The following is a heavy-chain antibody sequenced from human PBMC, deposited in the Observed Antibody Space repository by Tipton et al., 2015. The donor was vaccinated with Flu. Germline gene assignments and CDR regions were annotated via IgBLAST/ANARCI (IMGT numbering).Heavy chain of an antibody. Sequence: QLVQSGPEVKKPGASVRVSCKASGYTFSSYEINWVRQATGQGLEWMGWMNPNSGNTGYAQKFQGRVTMTRNTSISTAYMELTSRTSEDTAVYYCARNRQQSRYFDLWGRGTLVTVSS. CDR1: GYTFSSYE. D-gene: IGHD1-1*01. CDR3: ARNRQQSRYFDL. J-gene: IGHJ2*01. V-gene: IGHV1-8*01. CDR2: MNPNSGNT.